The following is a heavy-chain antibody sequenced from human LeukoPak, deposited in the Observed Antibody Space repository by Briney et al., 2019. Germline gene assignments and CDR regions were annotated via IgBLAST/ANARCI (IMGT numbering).Heavy chain of an antibody. V-gene: IGHV3-7*01. CDR1: GFTFSSYW. D-gene: IGHD2-2*02. CDR3: AGYCSSTSCYMSQAFDI. CDR2: IKEDGSEK. Sequence: GGSLRLSCAASGFTFSSYWMSWVRQAPGKGLKWVANIKEDGSEKYYVDSVKGRFTISRDNAKKSLYLQMNSLRAEDTGVYYYAGYCSSTSCYMSQAFDIWGQGTMVTVSS. J-gene: IGHJ3*02.